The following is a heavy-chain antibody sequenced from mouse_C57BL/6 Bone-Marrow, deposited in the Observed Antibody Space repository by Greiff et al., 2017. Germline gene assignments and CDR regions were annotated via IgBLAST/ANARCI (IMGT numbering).Heavy chain of an antibody. CDR3: SKDSAVYYCALTWTPFWYFDV. V-gene: IGHV1-87*01. CDR2: GQGLEWIG. CDR1: YTFSRRVH. Sequence: VQLQQSGPELARPWASVKISCQAFYTFSRRVHFAIRDTNYWMQWVKQRPGQGLEWIGAIYPVNGDTSYNQKFKGKATLTADKSSSTAYMQLSSLTSKDSAVYYCALTWTPFWYFDVWGTGTTVTVSS. D-gene: IGHD4-1*01. J-gene: IGHJ1*03.